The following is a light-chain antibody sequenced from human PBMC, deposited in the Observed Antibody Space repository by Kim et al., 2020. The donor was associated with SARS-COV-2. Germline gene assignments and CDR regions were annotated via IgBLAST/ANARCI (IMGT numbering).Light chain of an antibody. CDR2: GKN. Sequence: SSELTQDPALSVALGQTVRITCQGDSLRKYYGSWYQQKPGQAPILVISGKNNRPPGIPERFSGSNSGNTATLAISGTQAMDEADYYCQAWDGGTAVLFGGGTQLTVL. V-gene: IGLV3-19*01. J-gene: IGLJ2*01. CDR1: SLRKYY. CDR3: QAWDGGTAVL.